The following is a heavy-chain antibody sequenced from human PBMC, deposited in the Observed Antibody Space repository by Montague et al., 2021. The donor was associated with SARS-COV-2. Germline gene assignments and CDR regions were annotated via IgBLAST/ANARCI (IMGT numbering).Heavy chain of an antibody. CDR2: INSNGGSI. J-gene: IGHJ6*02. Sequence: SLRLSCAASGFTFGDHGMSWVRQAPGKGLEWVSCINSNGGSIGYADSVKGRFTISRDNAKNSLYMQMNSLRAEDTALYYCVRGIVRATVHLDYYYGMSDWGQGTPVTVSS. CDR3: VRGIVRATVHLDYYYGMSD. D-gene: IGHD1-26*01. V-gene: IGHV3-20*04. CDR1: GFTFGDHG.